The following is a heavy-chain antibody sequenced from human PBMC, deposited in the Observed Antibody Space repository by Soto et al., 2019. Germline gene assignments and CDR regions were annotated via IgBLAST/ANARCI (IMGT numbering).Heavy chain of an antibody. J-gene: IGHJ6*02. D-gene: IGHD6-25*01. CDR3: TRDGRRAYEMDV. V-gene: IGHV3-48*02. CDR2: IGHDLVTI. CDR1: GFTFSDYN. Sequence: GGSLRLSCAASGFTFSDYNLNWVRQAPGKGLEWVSYIGHDLVTIFYADPVRGRFTISKDNARNSLFLEMSSLRDEDTAVYYCTRDGRRAYEMDVWGQGTTVTVSS.